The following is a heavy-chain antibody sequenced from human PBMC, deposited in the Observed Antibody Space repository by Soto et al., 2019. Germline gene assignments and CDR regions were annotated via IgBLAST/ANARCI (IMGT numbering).Heavy chain of an antibody. Sequence: GSLRLSCVASGFSFSNYAMHWVRQPPGTGLEYVSAISNSGGSTYYADSVKGRFIISRDNSKNTLYLQMNSLRAEDTAVYYCAKFSGDMRESFHNTPLFDYWGQGTTVTVSS. CDR1: GFSFSNYA. CDR2: ISNSGGST. CDR3: AKFSGDMRESFHNTPLFDY. J-gene: IGHJ4*03. V-gene: IGHV3-64*04. D-gene: IGHD2-15*01.